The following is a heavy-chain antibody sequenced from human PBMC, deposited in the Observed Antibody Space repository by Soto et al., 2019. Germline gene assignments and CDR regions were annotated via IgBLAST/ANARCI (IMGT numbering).Heavy chain of an antibody. Sequence: PGGSLRLSCTASGFTFGDYAMSWVRQAPGKGLEWVGFIRSKAYGGTTEYAASVKGRFTISRDDSKSIAYLQMNSLKTEDTAVYYCTAIFGVVTSVPFDYWGQGTLVTVS. CDR2: IRSKAYGGTT. CDR1: GFTFGDYA. V-gene: IGHV3-49*04. CDR3: TAIFGVVTSVPFDY. D-gene: IGHD3-3*01. J-gene: IGHJ4*02.